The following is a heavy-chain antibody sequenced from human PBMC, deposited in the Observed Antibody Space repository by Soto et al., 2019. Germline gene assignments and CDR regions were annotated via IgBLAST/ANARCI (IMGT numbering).Heavy chain of an antibody. D-gene: IGHD2-15*01. J-gene: IGHJ5*02. CDR1: GGTFSSYA. CDR2: FDPKDGLP. V-gene: IGHV1-24*01. Sequence: ASMKVSCKASGGTFSSYAISWVRQSPGTGLECMGGFDPKDGLPVYAQNFEGRVTMTEDASTDTAYLEVENLRSEDTAVYFCATVVGLGRYYFDAWGQGSLVTVSS. CDR3: ATVVGLGRYYFDA.